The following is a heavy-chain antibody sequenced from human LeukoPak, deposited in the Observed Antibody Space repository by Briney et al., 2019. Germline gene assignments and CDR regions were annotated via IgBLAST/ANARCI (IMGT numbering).Heavy chain of an antibody. V-gene: IGHV3-66*02. CDR2: IYSGGST. D-gene: IGHD5-24*01. CDR3: ARAPRDGYKEGSFDY. Sequence: GGSLRLSCAASGFTVSNNYMSWVRQAPGKGLEWVSVIYSGGSTNYADSVKGRFTISRDISKNTLYLQMNSLRTEDTAVYYCARAPRDGYKEGSFDYWGQGTLVTVSS. J-gene: IGHJ4*02. CDR1: GFTVSNNY.